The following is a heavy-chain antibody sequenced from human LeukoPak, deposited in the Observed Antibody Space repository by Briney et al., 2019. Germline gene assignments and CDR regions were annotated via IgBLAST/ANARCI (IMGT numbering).Heavy chain of an antibody. V-gene: IGHV4-34*01. Sequence: PSETLSLTCAVYGGSFSGYDWSWVRQPPGKGLEWIGEINHSGSTNYNPSLKSRVTISVDTSKNQFSLKMSSLNAADTAVYYCARGSSGSSPDYWGQGTLVTVSS. CDR2: INHSGST. D-gene: IGHD1-26*01. CDR3: ARGSSGSSPDY. J-gene: IGHJ4*02. CDR1: GGSFSGYD.